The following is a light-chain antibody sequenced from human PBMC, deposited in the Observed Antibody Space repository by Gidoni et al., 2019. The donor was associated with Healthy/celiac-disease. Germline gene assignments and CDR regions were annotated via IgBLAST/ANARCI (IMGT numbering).Light chain of an antibody. CDR2: GAS. V-gene: IGKV3-15*01. Sequence: EIVMTHSPATLSVSPGERATLSCRASQSVSSNLAWYQQKPGQAPRLLIYGASTRATCIPARFSGSVSGTEFTLTISSLQSEDFAVYYCQQYNNWPTFGQGTKLEIK. J-gene: IGKJ2*01. CDR1: QSVSSN. CDR3: QQYNNWPT.